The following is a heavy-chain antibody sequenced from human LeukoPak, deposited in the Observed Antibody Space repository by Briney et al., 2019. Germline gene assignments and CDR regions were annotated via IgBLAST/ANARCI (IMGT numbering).Heavy chain of an antibody. D-gene: IGHD2-2*01. CDR1: GYTFTTYG. V-gene: IGHV1-18*01. CDR3: AMIPYCTTATCYYFDY. J-gene: IGHJ4*02. CDR2: ISAYSGNT. Sequence: ASVKVSCKASGYTFTTYGISWVRQAPGQGLEWMGWISAYSGNTNYAQKVQGRVTMTTDTSTSTAYMELRSLRSDDTAVYYCAMIPYCTTATCYYFDYWGQGTLVTVSS.